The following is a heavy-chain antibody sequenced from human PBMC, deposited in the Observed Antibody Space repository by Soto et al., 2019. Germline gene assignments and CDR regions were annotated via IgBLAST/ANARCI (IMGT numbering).Heavy chain of an antibody. CDR3: ALHDYGGRLDYFVC. D-gene: IGHD4-17*01. CDR2: IYWDDDK. J-gene: IGHJ4*02. CDR1: GFSLSTSGVG. V-gene: IGHV2-5*02. Sequence: QITLKESGPTLVKPTQTLTLTCTFSGFSLSTSGVGVGWIRQPPGKALEWLALIYWDDDKRYSPSLKCRLTISKDTSKHQVVLTMTKMVPMETATYYCALHDYGGRLDYFVCWVQGTLVTV.